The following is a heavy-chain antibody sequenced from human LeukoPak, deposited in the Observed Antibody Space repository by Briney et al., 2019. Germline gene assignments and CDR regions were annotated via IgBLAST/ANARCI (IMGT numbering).Heavy chain of an antibody. CDR3: ARGSGYSSSWSDY. V-gene: IGHV3-53*01. D-gene: IGHD6-13*01. CDR1: GFTVSCNY. J-gene: IGHJ4*02. Sequence: GGSLRLSCAASGFTVSCNYMSWVRQAPGKGLEWVSVIYSGGSTYYADSVKGRFTISRDNSKNTLYLQMNSLRAEDTAVYYCARGSGYSSSWSDYWGQGTLVTVSS. CDR2: IYSGGST.